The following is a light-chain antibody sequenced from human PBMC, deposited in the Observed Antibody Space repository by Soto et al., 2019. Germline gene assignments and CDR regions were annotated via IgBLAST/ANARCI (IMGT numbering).Light chain of an antibody. CDR2: AAS. CDR1: QGIRDA. Sequence: DIQMTQSPSSLSASVGDRVTITCRASQGIRDALGWYQQKPGKAPKRLIYAASSLQSGVPSRFSGSGSGTEFTLTISSLQTEDFATYYCLQHNSYPQTVGQGTKVEIQ. V-gene: IGKV1-17*01. CDR3: LQHNSYPQT. J-gene: IGKJ1*01.